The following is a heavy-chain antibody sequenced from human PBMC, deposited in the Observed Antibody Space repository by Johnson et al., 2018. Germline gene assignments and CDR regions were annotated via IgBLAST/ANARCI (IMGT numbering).Heavy chain of an antibody. CDR3: ASGWMGGHDAFDI. V-gene: IGHV4-59*11. Sequence: QVQLQESGPGLVKPSETLSLTCTVSGDSISSLYWSWIRQPPGRGLEWLGYMYDSGSTNYNPSLKSRLTISVDTSKNQFSRKLTSVTAADTAVYYCASGWMGGHDAFDIWGQGTMVTVSS. CDR1: GDSISSLY. CDR2: MYDSGST. D-gene: IGHD1-26*01. J-gene: IGHJ3*02.